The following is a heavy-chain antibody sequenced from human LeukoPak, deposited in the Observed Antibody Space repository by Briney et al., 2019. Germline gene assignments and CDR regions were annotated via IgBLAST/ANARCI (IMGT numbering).Heavy chain of an antibody. V-gene: IGHV1-3*01. Sequence: ASVKVSCKASGYTFTSYAMHWVRQAPGQRLEWMGWINAGNGNTKYSQKFQGRVTITRDTSASTAYMELSSLRSEDTAVYYCARDSLSYYYDSSGYPVDYWGQGTLVTVSS. CDR3: ARDSLSYYYDSSGYPVDY. CDR2: INAGNGNT. CDR1: GYTFTSYA. J-gene: IGHJ4*02. D-gene: IGHD3-22*01.